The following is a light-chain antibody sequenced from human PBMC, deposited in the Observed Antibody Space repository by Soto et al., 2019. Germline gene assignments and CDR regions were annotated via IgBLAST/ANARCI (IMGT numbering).Light chain of an antibody. CDR1: QSVSNN. J-gene: IGKJ1*01. CDR3: QRYNNWPPWT. V-gene: IGKV3-15*01. Sequence: EIVMTQSPAAMSVSPGERATLSCKASQSVSNNLAWYQQKPGQAPRLLIYDASTRATGIPARFSGSGSGTDFTLTISSLKSEDFAVYYCQRYNNWPPWTFGQGTKVESK. CDR2: DAS.